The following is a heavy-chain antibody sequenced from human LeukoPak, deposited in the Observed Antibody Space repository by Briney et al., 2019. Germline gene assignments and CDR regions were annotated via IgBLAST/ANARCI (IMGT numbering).Heavy chain of an antibody. CDR2: IYTSGST. Sequence: SETLSLTCTVSGGSISSYYWSWIRQPAGKGLEWIGRIYTSGSTNYNPSLKSRVTISVDTSKNQFSLKLSSVTAADTAVYYCARDSYSSREKGYFDYWGQGTLVTVSS. CDR3: ARDSYSSREKGYFDY. D-gene: IGHD6-13*01. J-gene: IGHJ4*02. CDR1: GGSISSYY. V-gene: IGHV4-4*07.